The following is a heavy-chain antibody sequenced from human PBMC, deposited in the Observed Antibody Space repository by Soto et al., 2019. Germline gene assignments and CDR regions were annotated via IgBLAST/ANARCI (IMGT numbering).Heavy chain of an antibody. J-gene: IGHJ6*02. CDR1: GGTFSSYA. CDR2: LIPIFGTA. V-gene: IGHV1-69*01. CDR3: ARATGSQLLPAVTYYDYGMAV. D-gene: IGHD2-2*01. Sequence: QVQLVQSGAEVKKPGSSVKVSCKASGGTFSSYAISWVRQAPGQGLEWMGGLIPIFGTANYAQTFQGRVTITADETTSTAYKEPSRLRAEDTAVYSGARATGSQLLPAVTYYDYGMAVWGQGTTVTVSS.